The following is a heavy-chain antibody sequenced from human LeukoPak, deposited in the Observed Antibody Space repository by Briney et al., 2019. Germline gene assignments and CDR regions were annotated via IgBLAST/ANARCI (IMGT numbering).Heavy chain of an antibody. V-gene: IGHV3-21*01. CDR3: ASLVVVMARGAFDI. J-gene: IGHJ3*02. Sequence: GGSLRLACAASGFTFSSYSMNWVRQAPGKGLEWVSSISSSSSYIYYAESVKGRFTISRDNAKNSLYLQMNSLRAEDTAVYYCASLVVVMARGAFDIWGQGTMVTVSS. D-gene: IGHD3-22*01. CDR1: GFTFSSYS. CDR2: ISSSSSYI.